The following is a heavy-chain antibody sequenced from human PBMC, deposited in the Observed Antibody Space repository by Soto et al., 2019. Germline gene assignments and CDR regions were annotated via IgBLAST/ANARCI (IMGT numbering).Heavy chain of an antibody. V-gene: IGHV1-69*01. J-gene: IGHJ4*02. Sequence: QVQLVQSGAEVKKPGSSVKVSCKASGGAFNKYIFDWVRQPPGQGLEWMGGIIPMFGTPKYAQTFQDRITISADVSTGTAYMELTSLRFDDTAIYYCARGRDQPPVGLYFDSWGEGTRVTVSS. D-gene: IGHD1-26*01. CDR2: IIPMFGTP. CDR1: GGAFNKYI. CDR3: ARGRDQPPVGLYFDS.